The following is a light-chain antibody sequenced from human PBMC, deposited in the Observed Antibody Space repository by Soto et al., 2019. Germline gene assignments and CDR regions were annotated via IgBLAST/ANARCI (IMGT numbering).Light chain of an antibody. CDR3: EDYSSSSGLT. CDR2: PAS. J-gene: IGKJ4*01. V-gene: IGKV1-5*03. CDR1: QSISSW. Sequence: DIQMTQSPSTLSASVGDRVTITCRASQSISSWLAWYQQKPGKAPKLLIFPASSLKSGVPSRFSGSGSATEYTLTISSLQPDDFATYYCEDYSSSSGLTFGGGTKVEIK.